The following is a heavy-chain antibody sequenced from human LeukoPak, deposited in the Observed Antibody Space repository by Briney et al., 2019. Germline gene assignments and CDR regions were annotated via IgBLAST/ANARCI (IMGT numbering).Heavy chain of an antibody. Sequence: GGSLRLSCSASGFTFSRYAMHWVRQAPGKGLEYVSGINDNGGRTHYGDSVKGRLSISRDNSKNTLHLQMSTLRAEDTALYYCVKDVGGSYAFDYWGQGILVTVAS. CDR1: GFTFSRYA. CDR2: INDNGGRT. CDR3: VKDVGGSYAFDY. D-gene: IGHD1-26*01. V-gene: IGHV3-64D*09. J-gene: IGHJ4*02.